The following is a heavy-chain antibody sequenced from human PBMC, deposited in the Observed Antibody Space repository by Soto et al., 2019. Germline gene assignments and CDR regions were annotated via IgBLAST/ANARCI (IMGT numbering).Heavy chain of an antibody. J-gene: IGHJ3*02. CDR1: GGSISSYY. Sequence: SETLSLTCTVSGGSISSYYWSWIRQPPGKGLEWIGYIYYSGSTNYNPSLKSRVTISVDTSKNQFSLKLSSVTAADTAVYYCARHHVITYYYGSGSPGDAFDIWGQGTMVTVSS. V-gene: IGHV4-59*08. CDR2: IYYSGST. CDR3: ARHHVITYYYGSGSPGDAFDI. D-gene: IGHD3-10*01.